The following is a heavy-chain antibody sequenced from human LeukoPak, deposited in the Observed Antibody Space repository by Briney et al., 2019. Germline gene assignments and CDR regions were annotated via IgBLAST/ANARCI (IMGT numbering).Heavy chain of an antibody. CDR1: GGSISSGDYY. Sequence: TSETLSLTCTVSGGSISSGDYYWSWIRQPPGKGLEWIGYIYYSGSTYYNPSLKSRVTISVDTSKNQFSLKLSSVTAADTAVYYCARDPSVRGVTDAFDIWGQGTMVTVSS. J-gene: IGHJ3*02. CDR3: ARDPSVRGVTDAFDI. V-gene: IGHV4-30-4*01. D-gene: IGHD3-10*01. CDR2: IYYSGST.